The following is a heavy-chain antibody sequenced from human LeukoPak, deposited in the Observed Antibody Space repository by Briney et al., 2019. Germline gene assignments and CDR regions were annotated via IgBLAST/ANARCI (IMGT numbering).Heavy chain of an antibody. CDR3: ARAHGYYYYMDV. CDR1: GGSISGGSYY. Sequence: SQTLSLTCTVSGGSISGGSYYWSWIRQPAGRGLEYIARVYSSVTNTYNPSLKSRVTISRDTSKNQLFLKLRSVTAADTAVYYCARAHGYYYYMDVWGKGTTVTVSS. CDR2: VYSSVTN. J-gene: IGHJ6*03. V-gene: IGHV4-61*02.